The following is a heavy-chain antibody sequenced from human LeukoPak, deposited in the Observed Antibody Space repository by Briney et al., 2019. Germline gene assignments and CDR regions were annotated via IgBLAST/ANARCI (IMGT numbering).Heavy chain of an antibody. CDR3: ARLMVRGVVFDY. D-gene: IGHD3-10*01. V-gene: IGHV4-39*01. CDR2: IYYSGST. CDR1: GGSISSSSYY. Sequence: SETLSLTCTVSGGSISSSSYYWGWIRQPPGKGLEWIGSIYYSGSTYYNPSLKSRVTISVDTSKNQFSLKLSSVTAADTAVYYCARLMVRGVVFDYWGQGTLVTVSS. J-gene: IGHJ4*02.